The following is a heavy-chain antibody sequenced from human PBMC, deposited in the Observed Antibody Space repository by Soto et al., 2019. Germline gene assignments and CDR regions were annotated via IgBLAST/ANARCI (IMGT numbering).Heavy chain of an antibody. CDR1: GFTFSSYS. CDR2: ISSSSSYI. V-gene: IGHV3-21*01. D-gene: IGHD2-15*01. Sequence: VQLVESGGGLVKPGGSLRLSCAASGFTFSSYSMNWVRQAPGKGLEWVSSISSSSSYIYYADSVKGRFTISRDNAKNSLYLQMNSLRAEDTAVYYCARKGYCSGGSCYSSDYFDYWGQGTLVTVSS. CDR3: ARKGYCSGGSCYSSDYFDY. J-gene: IGHJ4*02.